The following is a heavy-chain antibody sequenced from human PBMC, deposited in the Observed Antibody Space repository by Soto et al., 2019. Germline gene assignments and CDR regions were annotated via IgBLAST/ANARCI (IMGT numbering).Heavy chain of an antibody. CDR3: TGGPGWGFDH. CDR1: GFTFSNYW. V-gene: IGHV3-7*01. J-gene: IGHJ4*02. D-gene: IGHD3-16*01. Sequence: EVHLVESGGDLVQPGGSLRLSCTGSGFTFSNYWMNWVRRAPGKGLEWVANIKQDGSAKYYVDSVKGRFTISRDNARNAVDLQLNSLRADDTAVYYCTGGPGWGFDHWGQGTLVTVSS. CDR2: IKQDGSAK.